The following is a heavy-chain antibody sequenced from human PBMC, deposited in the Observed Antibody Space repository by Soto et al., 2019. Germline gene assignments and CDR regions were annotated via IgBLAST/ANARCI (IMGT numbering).Heavy chain of an antibody. D-gene: IGHD6-6*01. J-gene: IGHJ4*02. CDR2: ISYDGSNK. Sequence: GGSVGLSCAASGFILSDYGMHWVRQAPDKGLEWVAVISYDGSNKYYADSVKGRFTISRDKSKNTLYLQMSSLRTDDTAMYYCAKDHSSSFPSFDYWGQGTLVTVSS. CDR1: GFILSDYG. V-gene: IGHV3-30*18. CDR3: AKDHSSSFPSFDY.